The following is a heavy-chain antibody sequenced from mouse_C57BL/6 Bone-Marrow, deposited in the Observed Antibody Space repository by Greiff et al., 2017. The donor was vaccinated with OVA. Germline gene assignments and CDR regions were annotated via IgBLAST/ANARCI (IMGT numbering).Heavy chain of an antibody. CDR1: GYTFTSYW. D-gene: IGHD1-1*02. Sequence: QVQLQQSGAELVKPGASVKLSCKASGYTFTSYWMQWVKQRPGQGLEWIGEIDPSDSYTNYNQKFKGKATLTVDTSSSTAYMQLSSLTSEDSAVYYCAGGNYFDVWGTGTTVTVSS. CDR2: IDPSDSYT. CDR3: AGGNYFDV. J-gene: IGHJ1*03. V-gene: IGHV1-50*01.